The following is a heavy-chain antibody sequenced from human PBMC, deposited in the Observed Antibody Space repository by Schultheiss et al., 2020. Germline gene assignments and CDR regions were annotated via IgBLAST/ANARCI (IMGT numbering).Heavy chain of an antibody. CDR1: GFTVSSNE. Sequence: GGSLRLSCAASGFTVSSNEMSWVRQAPGKGLEWVSSISGGSTYYADSRKGRFTISRDNSKNTLYLQMNSLRAEDTAVYYCAKDYYASGLGGYFDYWGQGTLVTVSS. V-gene: IGHV3-38-3*01. D-gene: IGHD3-10*01. CDR2: ISGGST. J-gene: IGHJ4*02. CDR3: AKDYYASGLGGYFDY.